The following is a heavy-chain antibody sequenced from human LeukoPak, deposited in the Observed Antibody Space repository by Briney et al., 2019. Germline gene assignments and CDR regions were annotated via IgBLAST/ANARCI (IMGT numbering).Heavy chain of an antibody. CDR3: AKSPRVRGKVDY. V-gene: IGHV3-23*01. Sequence: GGSLRLFCAASGFTFSSYAMSWVRQAPGKGLEWVSAISGSGGSTYYADSVKGRFTITRDNSKNTLYLQMNSLRAEDTAVYYCAKSPRVRGKVDYWGQGTLVTVSS. J-gene: IGHJ4*02. CDR2: ISGSGGST. D-gene: IGHD3-10*01. CDR1: GFTFSSYA.